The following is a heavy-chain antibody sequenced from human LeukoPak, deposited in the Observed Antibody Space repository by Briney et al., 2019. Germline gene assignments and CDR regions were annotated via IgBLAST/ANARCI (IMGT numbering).Heavy chain of an antibody. J-gene: IGHJ6*03. V-gene: IGHV4-34*01. Sequence: PSETLSLTCAVYDGPFIGYYWTWVRQTPGKGLEWIGDTLHSGDPNYNPSLESRATISVDTSKHQFTLNLTSVTAADTAVYFCARGPIVAVPAVYYYYMDVWGSGTTVTVSS. CDR1: DGPFIGYY. CDR2: TLHSGDP. CDR3: ARGPIVAVPAVYYYYMDV. D-gene: IGHD2-2*01.